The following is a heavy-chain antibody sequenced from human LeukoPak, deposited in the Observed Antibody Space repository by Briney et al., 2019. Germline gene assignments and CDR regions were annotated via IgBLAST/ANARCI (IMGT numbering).Heavy chain of an antibody. D-gene: IGHD1-1*01. Sequence: GGSLRLSCAVSGFTFSNFWMSWVRQAPGRGLEWVANIHPEGNEKYHVEPVKGRFTISRDNTKNLLFLQMNGLRVEDTAVYYCARGDDFSGDHWGQGTLVTVSS. V-gene: IGHV3-7*04. CDR2: IHPEGNEK. J-gene: IGHJ4*02. CDR1: GFTFSNFW. CDR3: ARGDDFSGDH.